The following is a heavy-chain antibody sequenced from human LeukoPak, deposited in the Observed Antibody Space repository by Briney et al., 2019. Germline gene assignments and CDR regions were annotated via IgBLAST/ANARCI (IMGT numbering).Heavy chain of an antibody. V-gene: IGHV1-69*13. Sequence: SVKVSCKASGGTFSSYAISWVRQAPGQGLEWMGGIIPIFDTANYAQKFQGRVTIPADESTSTAYMELSSLRSEDTAVYYCARDPPRDFGVVIMGGDYYMDVWGKGTTVTVSS. CDR2: IIPIFDTA. CDR1: GGTFSSYA. J-gene: IGHJ6*03. CDR3: ARDPPRDFGVVIMGGDYYMDV. D-gene: IGHD3-3*01.